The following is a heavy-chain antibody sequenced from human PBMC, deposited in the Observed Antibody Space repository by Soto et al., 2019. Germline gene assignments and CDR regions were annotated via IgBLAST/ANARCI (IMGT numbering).Heavy chain of an antibody. D-gene: IGHD1-1*01. V-gene: IGHV1-18*01. CDR2: ISADDGET. CDR3: AKDPKQPPLSRRGGGLDP. Sequence: QVQLVQSGTEVKKPGASVKVSCKASGYSFITYGISWVRQAPGQGLEWMGWISADDGETNYAQKFQDRVTMTTDTYPATAHLGVGSLETDDTAGYYRAKDPKQPPLSRRGGGLDPWGQGTLVTVSS. J-gene: IGHJ5*02. CDR1: GYSFITYG.